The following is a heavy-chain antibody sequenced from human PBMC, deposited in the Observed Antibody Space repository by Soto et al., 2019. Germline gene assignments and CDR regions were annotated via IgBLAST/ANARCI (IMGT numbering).Heavy chain of an antibody. J-gene: IGHJ6*02. Sequence: ASVKVSCKASGGTFSSYAISWVRQAPGQGLEWMGGIIPILGTANYAQKFQGRVTITADESTSTAYMELSSLRSEDTAVYYCAGEKGSRSGYSYYYYYYGMDVWGQGTTVTVSS. CDR2: IIPILGTA. CDR1: GGTFSSYA. V-gene: IGHV1-69*13. D-gene: IGHD3-3*01. CDR3: AGEKGSRSGYSYYYYYYGMDV.